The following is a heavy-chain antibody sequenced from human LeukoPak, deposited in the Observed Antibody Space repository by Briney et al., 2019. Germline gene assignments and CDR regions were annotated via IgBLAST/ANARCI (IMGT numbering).Heavy chain of an antibody. CDR1: GFTFSSYA. D-gene: IGHD5-18*01. V-gene: IGHV3-23*01. CDR3: AKGAGYSYGWDY. CDR2: ISGSGGST. Sequence: GSLRLSCAASGFTFSSYAMSWVRQAPGKGLEWVSAISGSGGSTYYADSVKGRFTISRDNSKNTLYLQMSSLRAEDTAVYYCAKGAGYSYGWDYWGQGTLVTVSS. J-gene: IGHJ4*02.